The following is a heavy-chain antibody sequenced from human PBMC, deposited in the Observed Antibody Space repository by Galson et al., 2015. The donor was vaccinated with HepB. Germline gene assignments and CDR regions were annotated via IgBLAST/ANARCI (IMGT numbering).Heavy chain of an antibody. Sequence: SLRLSCAASGFTFSGSAMHWVRQASGKGLEWVGRIRSKANSYATAYAASVKGRFTISRGNAKNSLYLQMNSLRAEDTAVYYCARELLRGFDYWGQGTLVTVSS. CDR3: ARELLRGFDY. CDR1: GFTFSGSA. D-gene: IGHD1-7*01. CDR2: IRSKANSYAT. V-gene: IGHV3-73*01. J-gene: IGHJ4*02.